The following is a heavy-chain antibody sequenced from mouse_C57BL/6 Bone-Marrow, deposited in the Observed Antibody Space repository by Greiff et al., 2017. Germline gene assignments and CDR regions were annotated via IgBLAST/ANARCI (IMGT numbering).Heavy chain of an antibody. CDR3: VRGSSYVYYAMDY. CDR1: GYTFTSYW. CDR2: INPSNGGT. J-gene: IGHJ4*01. V-gene: IGHV1-53*01. Sequence: QVQLKQPGTELVKPGASVKLSCKASGYTFTSYWMHWVKQRPGQGLEWIGNINPSNGGTNYNEKFKSKATLTVDKSSSTAYMKLSSLTSEDSAVYYCVRGSSYVYYAMDYWGQGTSVTVSS. D-gene: IGHD1-1*01.